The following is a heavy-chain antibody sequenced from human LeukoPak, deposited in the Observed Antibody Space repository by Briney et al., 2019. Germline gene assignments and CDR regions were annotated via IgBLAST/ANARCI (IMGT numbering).Heavy chain of an antibody. Sequence: SETLSLTCTVSAGSIRSYHWNWIRQSPGRGLEWIGYIYYTGSSNYSPSLKSRVTISVDTSKNQFSLKLSSVTAADTAVYYCATFRTPSAYYGMDVWGQGTTVTVSS. CDR1: AGSIRSYH. J-gene: IGHJ6*02. V-gene: IGHV4-59*01. CDR2: IYYTGSS. CDR3: ATFRTPSAYYGMDV.